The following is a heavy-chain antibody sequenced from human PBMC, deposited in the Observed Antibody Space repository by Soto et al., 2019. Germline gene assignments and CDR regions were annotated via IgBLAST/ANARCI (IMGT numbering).Heavy chain of an antibody. CDR3: AKPASGWYPKLMNGMDV. CDR1: GFTFSSYA. Sequence: DVQLLESGGGLVQPGGSLRLSCVVSGFTFSSYAMSWVRQAPGKGLEWVSSISGSGGNIYYADSVKGRFTISRDNSKNRLHPQMNSLRAEDTAVYYCAKPASGWYPKLMNGMDVWGQGTTVTVSS. CDR2: ISGSGGNI. D-gene: IGHD6-19*01. V-gene: IGHV3-23*01. J-gene: IGHJ6*02.